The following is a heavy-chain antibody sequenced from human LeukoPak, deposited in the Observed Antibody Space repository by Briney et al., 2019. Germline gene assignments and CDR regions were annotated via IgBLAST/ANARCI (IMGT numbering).Heavy chain of an antibody. CDR2: ISSSSSYI. Sequence: GGSLRLSCAASGFTFSSYSMNWVRQAPGKGLEWVSSISSSSSYIYYADSVKGRFTISRDNAKNSLYLQMNSLRAEDTAVYYCARRRGSDYYDSSGPPDYWGRGTLVTVSS. D-gene: IGHD3-22*01. V-gene: IGHV3-21*01. J-gene: IGHJ4*02. CDR3: ARRRGSDYYDSSGPPDY. CDR1: GFTFSSYS.